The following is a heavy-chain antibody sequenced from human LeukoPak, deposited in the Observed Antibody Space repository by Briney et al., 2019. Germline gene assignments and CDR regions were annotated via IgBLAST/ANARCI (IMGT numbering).Heavy chain of an antibody. D-gene: IGHD3-22*01. V-gene: IGHV3-13*01. CDR3: ARDRGGETYYYDSSGSYYFDY. Sequence: GGSLRLSCAASEFTFSSYDMHWVRQATGKGLEWVSTIDTAGNGWYPDSVKGRITSSRDNAKNSLYLQMNSLRAEDTAVYYCARDRGGETYYYDSSGSYYFDYWGQGTLVTVSS. CDR1: EFTFSSYD. CDR2: IDTAGNG. J-gene: IGHJ4*02.